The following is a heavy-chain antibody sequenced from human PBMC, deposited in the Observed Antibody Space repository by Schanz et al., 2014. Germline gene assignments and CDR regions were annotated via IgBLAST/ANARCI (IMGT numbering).Heavy chain of an antibody. V-gene: IGHV3-21*02. CDR2: ISSSSNYY. D-gene: IGHD2-8*01. Sequence: EVQLVESGGGLVKPGGSLRLSCATSGFIFTSYSMHWVRQAPGKGLEWVSSISSSSNYYYYADSVKGRFTISRDAAKASLFLQMTSLRADDTAVYFCAREYASTWFESNVMAGRIDNWGQGTLVTVSS. CDR3: AREYASTWFESNVMAGRIDN. CDR1: GFIFTSYS. J-gene: IGHJ4*02.